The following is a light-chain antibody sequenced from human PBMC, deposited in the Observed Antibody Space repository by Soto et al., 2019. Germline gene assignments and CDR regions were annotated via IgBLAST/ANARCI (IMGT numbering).Light chain of an antibody. CDR3: QQYNSYWT. Sequence: EVVMTQSPATLSVSLGDRATLSCRASQSVSSNLAWYQQKPGQAPRLLIYGASTRATGIPARFSGSGSGTEFTLTISSLEPDDFATYYCQQYNSYWTFGQGTKVDIK. J-gene: IGKJ1*01. CDR1: QSVSSN. CDR2: GAS. V-gene: IGKV3-15*01.